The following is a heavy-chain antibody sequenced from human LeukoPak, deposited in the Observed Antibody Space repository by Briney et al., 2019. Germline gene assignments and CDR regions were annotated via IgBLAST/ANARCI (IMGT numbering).Heavy chain of an antibody. CDR1: GGSISSSSYY. Sequence: PSETLSLTCTVSGGSISSSSYYWGWIRQPPGKGLEWIGSIYYSGSTYYNPSLKSRVTISVDTSKNQFSLKLSSVTAADTAVYCCARQASIVVVPAASTEWFDPWGQGTLVTVSS. V-gene: IGHV4-39*01. D-gene: IGHD2-2*01. J-gene: IGHJ5*02. CDR3: ARQASIVVVPAASTEWFDP. CDR2: IYYSGST.